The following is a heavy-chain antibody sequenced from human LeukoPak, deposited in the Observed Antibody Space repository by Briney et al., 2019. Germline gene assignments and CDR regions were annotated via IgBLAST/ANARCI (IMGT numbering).Heavy chain of an antibody. V-gene: IGHV3-30*18. CDR2: ISYDGSNK. Sequence: GGSLRLSCAASGFTFSTFAMIWVRQPPGKGLEWVAVISYDGSNKYYADSVKGRFTISRDNSKNTLYLQMNSLRAEDTAVYYCAKGYCSGGSCYFTDWGQGTLVTVSS. CDR1: GFTFSTFA. D-gene: IGHD2-15*01. J-gene: IGHJ4*02. CDR3: AKGYCSGGSCYFTD.